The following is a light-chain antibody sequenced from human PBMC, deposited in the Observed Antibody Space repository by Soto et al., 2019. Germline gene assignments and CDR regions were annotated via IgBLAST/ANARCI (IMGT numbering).Light chain of an antibody. Sequence: EIVLTQSPGTLSLSPGERATLSCRASQSVSSSYLAWYQQKPGQAPRLLIYGASSRATGIPDRFSGSGSGTDFTRTISRLEPEDFAVYYGQQYGSSPPAITFGQGTRLEIK. CDR2: GAS. CDR3: QQYGSSPPAIT. J-gene: IGKJ5*01. CDR1: QSVSSSY. V-gene: IGKV3-20*01.